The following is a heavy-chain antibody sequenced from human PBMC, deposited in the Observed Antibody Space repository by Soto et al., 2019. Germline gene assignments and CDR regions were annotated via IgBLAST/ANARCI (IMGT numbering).Heavy chain of an antibody. CDR1: GFTFSSSV. J-gene: IGHJ3*02. CDR3: AKDLRITIFGVVPRAFDI. CDR2: ISSSGGST. V-gene: IGHV3-23*01. Sequence: GGSLRLSCAASGFTFSSSVMSWVRQAPGKGLEWVSSISSSGGSTKYADSVKGRFTISRDNSKNTLYLQMNSLRAEDTAVYYCAKDLRITIFGVVPRAFDIWGQGTMVTVSS. D-gene: IGHD3-3*01.